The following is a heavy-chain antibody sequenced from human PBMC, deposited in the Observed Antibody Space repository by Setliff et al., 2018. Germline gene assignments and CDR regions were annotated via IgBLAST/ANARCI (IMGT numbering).Heavy chain of an antibody. CDR1: GGSISSSNW. J-gene: IGHJ4*02. V-gene: IGHV4-4*02. D-gene: IGHD3-3*01. CDR2: IYHSGST. CDR3: AREGLTIFGVVIRRNYFDY. Sequence: PSETLSLTCAVSGGSISSSNWWSWVRQPPGKGLEWIGEIYHSGSTNYNPSLKCRVTISVDKSKNQFSLKLSSVTAADTAVYYCAREGLTIFGVVIRRNYFDYWGQGTLVTVSS.